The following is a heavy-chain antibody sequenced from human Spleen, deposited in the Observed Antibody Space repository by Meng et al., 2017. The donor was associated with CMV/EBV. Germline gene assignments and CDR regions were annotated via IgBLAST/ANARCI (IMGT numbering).Heavy chain of an antibody. V-gene: IGHV3-21*01. J-gene: IGHJ6*02. CDR1: GFTFSSYS. Sequence: GESLKISCAASGFTFSSYSMNWVRQAPGKGLEWVSSISSSSSYIYYADSVKGRFTISRDNAKNSLYLQMNSLRAEDTAVYYCARPTATFGSYYGMDVWGQGTTVTVSS. CDR3: ARPTATFGSYYGMDV. CDR2: ISSSSSYI. D-gene: IGHD3-10*02.